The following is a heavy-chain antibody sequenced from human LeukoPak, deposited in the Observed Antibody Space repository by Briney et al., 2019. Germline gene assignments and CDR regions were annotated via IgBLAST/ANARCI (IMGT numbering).Heavy chain of an antibody. CDR2: IYSGGST. V-gene: IGHV3-53*01. J-gene: IGHJ3*02. CDR1: GVTVSSNY. Sequence: GGSLRLSCAASGVTVSSNYMSWVRQAPGKGLEWVSVIYSGGSTYYADSVKGRFTISRDNSKNTLYLQMNSLRAEDTAVYYCARGTYYDFWSGYYHDAFDIWGQGTMVTVSS. CDR3: ARGTYYDFWSGYYHDAFDI. D-gene: IGHD3-3*01.